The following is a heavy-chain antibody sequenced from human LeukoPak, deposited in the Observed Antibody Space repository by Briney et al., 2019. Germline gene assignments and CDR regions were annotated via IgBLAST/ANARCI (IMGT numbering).Heavy chain of an antibody. CDR2: INPNSGGT. CDR1: GYTFTGYY. Sequence: ASVKVSCKASGYTFTGYYMHWVRQAPGQGLEWMGWINPNSGGTNYAQKLQGRVTMTRDTSISTAYMELSRLRSDDTAVYYCARATPLRYYDFWSGTRWFDPWGQGTLVTVSS. D-gene: IGHD3-3*01. V-gene: IGHV1-2*02. CDR3: ARATPLRYYDFWSGTRWFDP. J-gene: IGHJ5*02.